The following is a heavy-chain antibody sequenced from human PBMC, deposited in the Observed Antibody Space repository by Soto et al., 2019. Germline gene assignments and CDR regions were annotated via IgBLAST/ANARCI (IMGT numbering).Heavy chain of an antibody. CDR2: IKQDGSEK. CDR1: GFTFSSYW. V-gene: IGHV3-7*05. Sequence: PGGSLRLSCAASGFTFSSYWMSWVRQAPGKGLEWVANIKQDGSEKYYVDSVKGRFTISRDNAKNSLYLQMNSLRAEDTAVYYCARDGTLWFGESRWFDPWRQGTLVTVSS. D-gene: IGHD3-10*01. J-gene: IGHJ5*02. CDR3: ARDGTLWFGESRWFDP.